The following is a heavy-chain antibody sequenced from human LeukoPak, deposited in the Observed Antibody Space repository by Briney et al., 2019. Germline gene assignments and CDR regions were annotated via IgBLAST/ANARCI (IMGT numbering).Heavy chain of an antibody. CDR3: ARSYYYGSGHVDY. CDR2: IWYDGSNK. D-gene: IGHD3-10*01. Sequence: GGSLRLSCAASGFTFSSYGMYWVRQAQGKGLEWVAVIWYDGSNKYYADSVKGRFTISRDNSKNTLHLQMNSLRAEDTAVYYCARSYYYGSGHVDYWGQGTLVTVSS. CDR1: GFTFSSYG. V-gene: IGHV3-33*07. J-gene: IGHJ4*02.